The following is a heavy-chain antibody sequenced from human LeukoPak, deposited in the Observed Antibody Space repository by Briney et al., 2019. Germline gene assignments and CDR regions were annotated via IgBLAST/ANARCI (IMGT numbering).Heavy chain of an antibody. J-gene: IGHJ5*02. CDR2: IQYDGNNK. CDR1: GFTFSNSD. CDR3: AKDSYGSGCYNWFDP. Sequence: GGSLRLSCAASGFTFSNSDIHWVRQAPGKGLQWVAFIQYDGNNKYYADSVKGRFTISRDNSKNTLYLQMNSLRADDTAVYYCAKDSYGSGCYNWFDPWGQGTLVTVSS. V-gene: IGHV3-30*02. D-gene: IGHD6-19*01.